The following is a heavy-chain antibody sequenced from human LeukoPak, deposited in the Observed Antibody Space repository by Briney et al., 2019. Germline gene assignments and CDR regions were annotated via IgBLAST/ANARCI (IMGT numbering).Heavy chain of an antibody. V-gene: IGHV4-34*01. J-gene: IGHJ4*02. CDR1: GGSFSGYY. CDR2: INHSGST. CDR3: ARNPGSDYPEW. Sequence: SSETLSLTCAVYGGSFSGYYWSWIRQPPGKGLEWIGEINHSGSTNYNPSLKSRVTISVDTSKNQFSLKLTSVTAADTAVYYCARNPGSDYPEWWGQGILVTVSS. D-gene: IGHD4-17*01.